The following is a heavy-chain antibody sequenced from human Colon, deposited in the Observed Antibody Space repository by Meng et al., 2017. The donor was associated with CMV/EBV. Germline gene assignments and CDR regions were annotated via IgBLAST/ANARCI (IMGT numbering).Heavy chain of an antibody. D-gene: IGHD3-22*01. CDR1: GYTFTDYY. V-gene: IGHV1-2*02. CDR2: IKPNSGDT. CDR3: ARDAIYYNRTGPHGMDV. J-gene: IGHJ6*02. Sequence: ASVKVSCKASGYTFTDYYIHWVRQAPGQGLEWMGWIKPNSGDTNYAQKFQGRVTMTRDTSISTAYMDVSSLTSDDTAVYYCARDAIYYNRTGPHGMDVWGQGNTVTVSS.